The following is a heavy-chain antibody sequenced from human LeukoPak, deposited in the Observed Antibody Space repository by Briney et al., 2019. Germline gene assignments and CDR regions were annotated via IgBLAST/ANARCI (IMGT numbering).Heavy chain of an antibody. Sequence: ASVTVSCKASGYTFTSYDINWVRQATGQGLEWMGWMNPNSGNTGYAQKFQGRVTMTRNTSISTAYMELSSLRSEDTAVYYCARGWQGAHAFDIWGQGTMVTVSS. CDR1: GYTFTSYD. V-gene: IGHV1-8*01. CDR2: MNPNSGNT. CDR3: ARGWQGAHAFDI. D-gene: IGHD1-26*01. J-gene: IGHJ3*02.